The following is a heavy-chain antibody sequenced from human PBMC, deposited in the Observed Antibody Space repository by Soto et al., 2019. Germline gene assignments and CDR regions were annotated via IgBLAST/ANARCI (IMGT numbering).Heavy chain of an antibody. J-gene: IGHJ4*02. CDR2: ISTGGGNT. V-gene: IGHV3-23*01. CDR3: AKDAYNSGWYYFDY. D-gene: IGHD6-19*01. CDR1: GFTFWSYA. Sequence: PGGSLRLCCVASGFTFWSYAMGWVRQAPGKGLEWVSAISTGGGNTYYADSVRGRFTISRDNSKNTLYLQMNSLRAEDTAVYYCAKDAYNSGWYYFDYWGQGTLVTVSS.